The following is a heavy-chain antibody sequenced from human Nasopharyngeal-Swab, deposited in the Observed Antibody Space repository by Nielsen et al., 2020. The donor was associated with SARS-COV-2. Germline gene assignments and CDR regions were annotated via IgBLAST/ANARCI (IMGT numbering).Heavy chain of an antibody. V-gene: IGHV7-4-1*02. J-gene: IGHJ4*02. CDR2: INTNTGNP. CDR3: ARDRATNYFDY. Sequence: WVRQAPGQGLEWMGWINTNTGNPTYAQGFTGRFVFSLDTSVSTAYLQISSLRSEDTAVYYCARDRATNYFDYWGQGTLVTVSS.